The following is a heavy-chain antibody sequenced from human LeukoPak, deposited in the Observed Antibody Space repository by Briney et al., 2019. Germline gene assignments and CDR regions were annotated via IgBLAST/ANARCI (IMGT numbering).Heavy chain of an antibody. J-gene: IGHJ4*02. CDR2: IYYSGST. V-gene: IGHV4-39*01. CDR1: GGSISSSSYY. CDR3: ARPHYCTNGVCYIFDY. Sequence: PSETLSLTCTVSGGSISSSSYYWGWIRQPPGKGLEWIGSIYYSGSTYYNPSLKSRVTISVDTSRIQFSLKRGSVTAAYTAVYYCARPHYCTNGVCYIFDYWGQGSLVTVSS. D-gene: IGHD2-8*01.